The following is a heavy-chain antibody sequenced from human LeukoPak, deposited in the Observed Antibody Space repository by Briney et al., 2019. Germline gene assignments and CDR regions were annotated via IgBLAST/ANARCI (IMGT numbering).Heavy chain of an antibody. V-gene: IGHV1-69*13. Sequence: ASVKVSCKASGGTFSSYAISWVRQAPGQGLEWMGGIIPIFGTANYAQKFQGRVTFTADESTSTAYMELSSLRSEDTAVYYCAPIAAAGTGYWGQGTLVTVSS. J-gene: IGHJ4*02. CDR3: APIAAAGTGY. CDR2: IIPIFGTA. D-gene: IGHD6-13*01. CDR1: GGTFSSYA.